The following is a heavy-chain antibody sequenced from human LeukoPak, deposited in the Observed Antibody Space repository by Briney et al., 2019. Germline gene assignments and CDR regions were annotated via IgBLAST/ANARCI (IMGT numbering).Heavy chain of an antibody. CDR1: GLRFSDYY. V-gene: IGHV3-11*01. J-gene: IGHJ1*01. CDR2: ISSGGDIM. D-gene: IGHD2/OR15-2a*01. CDR3: ATNLIGAGEYFRQ. Sequence: GGSLRLSCAASGLRFSDYYVSWIRQAPGKGLQWVSYISSGGDIMHYADSVKGRFTSSRDNAKNSGYLEMNSLGAEDTAVYYCATNLIGAGEYFRQWGQGTLVTVSS.